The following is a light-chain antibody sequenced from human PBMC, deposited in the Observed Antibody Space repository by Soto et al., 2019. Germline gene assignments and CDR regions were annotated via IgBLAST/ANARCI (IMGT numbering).Light chain of an antibody. Sequence: DIQMTQSPSSVSASVGDRVTITCRASQGINNYLAWFQQKPGKAPKFLLYLASSLHSGVPSRFSGSGTGTDFTLTISSLQPEDFATYYCQQTSSFPITFGQGTRLEIK. CDR2: LAS. CDR3: QQTSSFPIT. CDR1: QGINNY. J-gene: IGKJ5*01. V-gene: IGKV1-12*01.